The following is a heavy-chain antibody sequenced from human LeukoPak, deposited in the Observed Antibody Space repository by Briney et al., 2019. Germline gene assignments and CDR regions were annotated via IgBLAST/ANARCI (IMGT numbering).Heavy chain of an antibody. CDR3: ARGGGLDV. CDR1: GFIVSNYY. Sequence: GGSLRLSCAASGFIVSNYYMNWVRQAPGKGLECVSVIYNGGATYYADSVKGRFTVSRDNSKNTLYLQMNSLRAEDTAVYFCARGGGLDVWGQGATVTVSS. J-gene: IGHJ6*02. D-gene: IGHD3-16*01. CDR2: IYNGGAT. V-gene: IGHV3-53*01.